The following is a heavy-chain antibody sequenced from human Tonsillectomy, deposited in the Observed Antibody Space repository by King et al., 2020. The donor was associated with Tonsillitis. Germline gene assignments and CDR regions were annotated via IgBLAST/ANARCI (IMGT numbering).Heavy chain of an antibody. CDR3: AKGGYTYGYFDY. CDR1: GFTFSNYA. Sequence: QLVQSGGGLVQPGGSLRLSCAASGFTFSNYAMGWVRQAPGKGRELVSSISGRGGSTYSSDSVKGRFTISRDNSKDTLYLQMNSLRAEDTALYYCAKGGYTYGYFDYWGQGTLVTVSS. CDR2: ISGRGGST. V-gene: IGHV3-23*04. J-gene: IGHJ4*02. D-gene: IGHD5-18*01.